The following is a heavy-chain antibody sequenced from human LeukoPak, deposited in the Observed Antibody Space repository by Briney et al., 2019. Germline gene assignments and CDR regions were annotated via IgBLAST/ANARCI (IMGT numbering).Heavy chain of an antibody. J-gene: IGHJ4*02. CDR2: INPDSGAI. D-gene: IGHD3-10*01. Sequence: ASVKVSCKASGYTFTGYYMHWVRQAPGQGLEWMGWINPDSGAIKYAQKFQGRVTMTRDTSISTAYMELSRLKSDDTAMYYCARDSVLYSYKSVSGSHDYWGQGTLVTVSS. CDR1: GYTFTGYY. CDR3: ARDSVLYSYKSVSGSHDY. V-gene: IGHV1-2*02.